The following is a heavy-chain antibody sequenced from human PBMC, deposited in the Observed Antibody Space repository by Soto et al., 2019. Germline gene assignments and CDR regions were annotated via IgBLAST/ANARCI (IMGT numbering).Heavy chain of an antibody. D-gene: IGHD2-2*02. CDR3: ARGKVKPRYCSSTSCYSYMDV. V-gene: IGHV4-34*01. CDR2: INHSGST. Sequence: SETLSLTCAVYGGSFSCYYWSWIRQPPGKGLEWIGEINHSGSTNYNPSLKSRVTISVDTSKNQFSLKLSSVTAADTAVYYCARGKVKPRYCSSTSCYSYMDVWGKGTTVTVSS. J-gene: IGHJ6*03. CDR1: GGSFSCYY.